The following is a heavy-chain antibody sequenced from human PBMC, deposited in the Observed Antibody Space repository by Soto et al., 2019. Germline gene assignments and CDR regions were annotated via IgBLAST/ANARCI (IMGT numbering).Heavy chain of an antibody. Sequence: PSETLSLTCTVSGGSISSGGYYWSWIRQHPGKGLEWIGYIYYSGSTYYNPSLKSRVTISVDTSKNQFSLKLSSVAAADTAVYYCARVRAGADHGGMDVWGQGTTVTVSS. V-gene: IGHV4-31*03. J-gene: IGHJ6*02. CDR2: IYYSGST. CDR1: GGSISSGGYY. CDR3: ARVRAGADHGGMDV. D-gene: IGHD6-13*01.